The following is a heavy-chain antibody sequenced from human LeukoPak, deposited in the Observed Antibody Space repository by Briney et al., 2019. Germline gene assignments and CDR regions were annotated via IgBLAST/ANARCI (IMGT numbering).Heavy chain of an antibody. CDR3: ARQGGYSSSPDF. CDR1: SGSISNYY. D-gene: IGHD6-13*01. V-gene: IGHV4-59*08. J-gene: IGHJ4*02. Sequence: SETLSLTCTVSSGSISNYYWNWIRQAPGKELEWIGYIYYSGSTNYNPSLKSRVTISVDTSKNQFSLKLNSVTAADTAVYYCARQGGYSSSPDFWGQGTLVTVSA. CDR2: IYYSGST.